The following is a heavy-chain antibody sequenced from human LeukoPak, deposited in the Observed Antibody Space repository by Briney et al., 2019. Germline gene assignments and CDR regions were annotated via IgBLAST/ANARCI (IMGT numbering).Heavy chain of an antibody. D-gene: IGHD6-19*01. CDR2: ISGSGGST. CDR1: GFTFTSYA. V-gene: IGHV3-23*01. Sequence: PGGSLRLSCAASGFTFTSYAMSWVRQAPGKGLEWVSGISGSGGSTYYADSVKGRFTISRDNSKNTLYLQMNSLRAEDTAVYYCARPSTDGDGSGWYGYDAFDIWGQGTMVTVSS. J-gene: IGHJ3*02. CDR3: ARPSTDGDGSGWYGYDAFDI.